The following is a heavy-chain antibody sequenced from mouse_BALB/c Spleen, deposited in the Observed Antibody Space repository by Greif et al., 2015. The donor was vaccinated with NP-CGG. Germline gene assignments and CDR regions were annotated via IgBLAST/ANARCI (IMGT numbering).Heavy chain of an antibody. V-gene: IGHV1-7*01. J-gene: IGHJ4*01. D-gene: IGHD1-1*01. CDR3: ASYYYGSSYAMDY. CDR1: GYTFTSYW. CDR2: INPSTGYT. Sequence: QVHVKQSGAELAKPGASVKMSCKASGYTFTSYWMHWVKQRPGQGLEWIGYINPSTGYTEYNQKFKDKATLTADKSSSXAYMQLSSLTSEDSAVYYCASYYYGSSYAMDYWGQGTSVTVSS.